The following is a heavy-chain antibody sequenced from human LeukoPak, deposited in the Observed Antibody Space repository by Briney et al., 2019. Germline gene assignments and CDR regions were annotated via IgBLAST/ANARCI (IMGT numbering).Heavy chain of an antibody. CDR1: GGSFSGYY. V-gene: IGHV4-34*01. Sequence: SETLSLTCAVYGGSFSGYYWSWIRQPPGKGLEWIGEINHSGSTNYNPSLKSRVTISVDASKNQFSLKLSSVTAADTAVYYCARELVHFDYWGQGTLVTVSS. D-gene: IGHD1-1*01. CDR3: ARELVHFDY. CDR2: INHSGST. J-gene: IGHJ4*02.